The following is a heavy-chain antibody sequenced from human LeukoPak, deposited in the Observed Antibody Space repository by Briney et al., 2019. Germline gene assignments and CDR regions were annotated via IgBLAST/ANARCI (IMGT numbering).Heavy chain of an antibody. CDR1: GYTFTGYY. V-gene: IGHV1-2*02. CDR3: ARDRVVVVPAADYYYYYYMDV. D-gene: IGHD2-2*01. Sequence: ASVKVSXKASGYTFTGYYMHWVRQAPGQGLEWMGWINPNSGGTNYAQKFQGRVTMTRDTSISTAYMELSRLRSDDTAVYYCARDRVVVVPAADYYYYYYMDVWGKGTTVTVSS. CDR2: INPNSGGT. J-gene: IGHJ6*03.